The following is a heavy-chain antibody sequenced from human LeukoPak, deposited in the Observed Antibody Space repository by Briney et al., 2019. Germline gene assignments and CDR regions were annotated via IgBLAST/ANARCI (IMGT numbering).Heavy chain of an antibody. D-gene: IGHD6-19*01. Sequence: PGGSLRLSCAASGFTFSSYDMNWVRQAPGKGLEWVSYISSSGSTIYYADSVKGRFTISRDNAKNSLYLQMNSLRAEDTAVYYCARASAVAGTRHYWGQGTLVTVSS. V-gene: IGHV3-48*03. J-gene: IGHJ4*02. CDR2: ISSSGSTI. CDR3: ARASAVAGTRHY. CDR1: GFTFSSYD.